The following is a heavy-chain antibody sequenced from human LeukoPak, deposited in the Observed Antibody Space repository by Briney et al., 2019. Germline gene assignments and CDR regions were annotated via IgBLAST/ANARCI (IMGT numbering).Heavy chain of an antibody. CDR1: GYTFTSYG. V-gene: IGHV1-18*01. Sequence: ASVKVSCKASGYTFTSYGISWVRQAPGQGLEWMGWISAYNGNTNYAQKLQGRVTMTTDTSTSTAYMELRSLRSDDTAVYYCARDPRGRSYYYYMDVWGKGTTVTVSS. J-gene: IGHJ6*03. D-gene: IGHD1-26*01. CDR3: ARDPRGRSYYYYMDV. CDR2: ISAYNGNT.